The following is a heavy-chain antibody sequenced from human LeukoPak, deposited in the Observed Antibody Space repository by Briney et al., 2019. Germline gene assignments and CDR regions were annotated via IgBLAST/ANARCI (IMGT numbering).Heavy chain of an antibody. CDR3: ARGISNRYSDRYFDY. J-gene: IGHJ4*02. CDR2: IDPHSGGT. V-gene: IGHV1-2*06. D-gene: IGHD6-13*01. Sequence: ASVKVSCKASGYIFTDYAIHWVRQAPGRGLEWMGRIDPHSGGTNYAQKFQGRVTMTRDTSISTAYMELSRLRSDDTAVYYCARGISNRYSDRYFDYWGQGTLVTVSS. CDR1: GYIFTDYA.